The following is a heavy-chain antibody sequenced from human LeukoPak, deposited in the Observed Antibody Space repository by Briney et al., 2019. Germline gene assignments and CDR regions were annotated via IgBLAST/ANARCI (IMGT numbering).Heavy chain of an antibody. CDR3: AKDPLLRYFDWSINWFDP. D-gene: IGHD3-9*01. V-gene: IGHV3-23*01. Sequence: GGSLRLSCAASGFTFSSYAMSWVRQAPGKGLEWVSVISGSGGSTYYSDSVKGRFTISRDNSKNTLYLQMNSLRAEDTAVYYCAKDPLLRYFDWSINWFDPWGQGTLVTVSS. J-gene: IGHJ5*02. CDR1: GFTFSSYA. CDR2: ISGSGGST.